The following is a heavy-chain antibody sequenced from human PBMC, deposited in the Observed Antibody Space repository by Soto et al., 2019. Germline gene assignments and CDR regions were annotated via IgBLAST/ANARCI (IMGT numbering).Heavy chain of an antibody. CDR1: GFTFSSYA. V-gene: IGHV3-23*01. J-gene: IGHJ5*02. CDR3: AKGRPDTGYES. Sequence: GGSLRLSCAASGFTFSSYAMSWVRQTPEKGLAWVSAISSSGASTYYADSVKGRFTTSRDNSENTLYLQMNSLRAEDTAVYYCAKGRPDTGYESWGQGTLVTVSS. CDR2: ISSSGAST. D-gene: IGHD5-12*01.